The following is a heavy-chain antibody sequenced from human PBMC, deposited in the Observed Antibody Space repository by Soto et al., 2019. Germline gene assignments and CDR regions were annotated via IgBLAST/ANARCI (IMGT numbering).Heavy chain of an antibody. J-gene: IGHJ4*02. CDR1: GGSISSGDYY. D-gene: IGHD3-3*02. V-gene: IGHV4-30-4*01. Sequence: LSLTCTVSGGSISSGDYYWSWIRQPPGKGLEWIGYIYYSGSTYYNPSLKSRVTISVDTSKNQFSLKLSSVTAADTAVYYCARGFGHFWSGYYQFHYWGQGTLVPVSS. CDR2: IYYSGST. CDR3: ARGFGHFWSGYYQFHY.